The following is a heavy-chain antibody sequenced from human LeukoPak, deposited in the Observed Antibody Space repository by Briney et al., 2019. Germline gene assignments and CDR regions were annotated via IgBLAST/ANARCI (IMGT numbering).Heavy chain of an antibody. CDR2: IYYSGST. Sequence: SETLSLTCTVSGGSISSGDYYWSWIRQPPGKGLEWIGYIYYSGSTNYNPSLKSRVTISVDTSKNQFSLKLSSVTAADTAVYYCARVGQGAWNYDFWSGDFDYWGQGTLVTVSS. J-gene: IGHJ4*02. D-gene: IGHD3-3*01. V-gene: IGHV4-61*08. CDR3: ARVGQGAWNYDFWSGDFDY. CDR1: GGSISSGDYY.